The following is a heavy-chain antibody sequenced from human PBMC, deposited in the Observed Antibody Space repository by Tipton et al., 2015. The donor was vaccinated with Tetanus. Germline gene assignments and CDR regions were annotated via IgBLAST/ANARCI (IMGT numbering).Heavy chain of an antibody. CDR3: ARDRGDYIYYGMDV. D-gene: IGHD3-22*01. CDR2: IDPNSGGT. Sequence: QLVQSGAEMKKPGASVKVSCKASGYTFTGYYIYWVRQAPGQGLEWMGWIDPNSGGTVYAQELQGRVTMTRDTSISTAYMDLRSLRSDATAVYYCARDRGDYIYYGMDVWGPGATVSVS. V-gene: IGHV1-2*02. J-gene: IGHJ6*02. CDR1: GYTFTGYY.